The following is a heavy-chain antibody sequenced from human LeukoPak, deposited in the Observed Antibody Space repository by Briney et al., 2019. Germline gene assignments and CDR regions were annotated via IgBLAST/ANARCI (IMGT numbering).Heavy chain of an antibody. D-gene: IGHD5-18*01. Sequence: ASVKVSCKASGYTFTRYYMHWLRQAPGQGLEWMGIISPSGDTTSYAQKFQGRVTISVDTSKNQISLNLSFVTATDTAVYYCARGWFGFWHNSYADDNAFDVWGPGTMVTVSS. J-gene: IGHJ3*01. V-gene: IGHV1-46*01. CDR2: ISPSGDTT. CDR1: GYTFTRYY. CDR3: ARGWFGFWHNSYADDNAFDV.